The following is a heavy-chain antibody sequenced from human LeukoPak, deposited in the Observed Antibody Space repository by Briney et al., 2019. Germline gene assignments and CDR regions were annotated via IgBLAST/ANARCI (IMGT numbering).Heavy chain of an antibody. CDR2: ISGSSIYI. CDR3: ASKVGATTDFYYYGMDV. V-gene: IGHV3-21*01. CDR1: GFTFSNYT. J-gene: IGHJ6*02. D-gene: IGHD1-26*01. Sequence: GGSLRLSCAASGFTFSNYTVNWVRQAPGKGLEWVSSISGSSIYIYYADSVKGRFTISRDNAKNSLYLQIKSLGAEDTAVYYCASKVGATTDFYYYGMDVWGQGTTVTVAS.